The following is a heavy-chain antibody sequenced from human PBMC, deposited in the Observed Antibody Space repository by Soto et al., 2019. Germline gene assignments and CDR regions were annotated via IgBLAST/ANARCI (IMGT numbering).Heavy chain of an antibody. J-gene: IGHJ4*02. Sequence: SETLSLTCTVSGGSISSSSYYWAWIRQPPGKGLEWIGSIYYSGSTYYNPSLKSRVTISVDTSKNQFSLKLSSVTAADTAVYYCARRHDFWSGYSDYWGQGTLVTVSS. D-gene: IGHD3-3*01. CDR3: ARRHDFWSGYSDY. CDR2: IYYSGST. V-gene: IGHV4-39*01. CDR1: GGSISSSSYY.